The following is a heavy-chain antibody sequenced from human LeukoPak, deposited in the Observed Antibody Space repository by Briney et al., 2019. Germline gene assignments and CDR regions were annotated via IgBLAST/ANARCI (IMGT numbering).Heavy chain of an antibody. CDR1: GYTFTSYG. CDR3: ATTYYYDRWGRAFDI. CDR2: ISGYNGNT. V-gene: IGHV1-18*01. Sequence: ASVKVSCKASGYTFTSYGISWVRQAPGKGLEWMGWISGYNGNTNYAQKLQGRVTMTTDTSTSTVYMELRSLRSDDTAVYYCATTYYYDRWGRAFDIWGQGTMVTVSS. J-gene: IGHJ3*02. D-gene: IGHD3-22*01.